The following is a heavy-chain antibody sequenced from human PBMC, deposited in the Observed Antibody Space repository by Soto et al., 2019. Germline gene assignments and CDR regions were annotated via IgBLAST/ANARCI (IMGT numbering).Heavy chain of an antibody. CDR3: AISGDPFHVDTAPGTYYYYYGMDV. CDR2: INPNSGGT. J-gene: IGHJ6*02. D-gene: IGHD5-18*01. V-gene: IGHV1-2*04. CDR1: GYTFTGYY. Sequence: GASVKVSCKASGYTFTGYYMHWVRQAPGQGLEWMGWINPNSGGTNYAQKFQGWVTMTRDTSISTAYMELSRLRSDDTAVYYCAISGDPFHVDTAPGTYYYYYGMDVWGQGTTVTVSS.